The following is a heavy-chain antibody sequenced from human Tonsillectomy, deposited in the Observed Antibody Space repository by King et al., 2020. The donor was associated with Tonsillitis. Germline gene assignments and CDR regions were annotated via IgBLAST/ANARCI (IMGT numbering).Heavy chain of an antibody. CDR3: ARDPGGMATISFDY. Sequence: VQLVESGGGLVKPGGSLRLSCAASGFNFSIYSMNWVLQAPGKGLEWASSISIISCSLYNADSLKGRFTIPRDNAKNSLFRQMNSLGAEDTAVYYCARDPGGMATISFDYWGQGTLVTVSS. V-gene: IGHV3-21*01. J-gene: IGHJ4*02. CDR2: ISIISCSL. CDR1: GFNFSIYS. D-gene: IGHD5-24*01.